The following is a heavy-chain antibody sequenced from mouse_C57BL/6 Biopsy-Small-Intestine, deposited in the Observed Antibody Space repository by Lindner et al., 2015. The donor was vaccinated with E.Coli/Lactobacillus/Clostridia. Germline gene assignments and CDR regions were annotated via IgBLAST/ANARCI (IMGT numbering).Heavy chain of an antibody. D-gene: IGHD2-1*01. CDR2: IYPGDGDT. CDR3: ARENYGNYWDAMDY. CDR1: GYAFSSSW. Sequence: VQLQESGPELVKPGASVKISCKASGYAFSSSWMNWVKQRPGKGLEWIGRIYPGDGDTNYNGKFKGKATLTADKSSSTAYMQLSSLTSEDSAVYFCARENYGNYWDAMDYWGQGTSVTVSS. V-gene: IGHV1-82*01. J-gene: IGHJ4*01.